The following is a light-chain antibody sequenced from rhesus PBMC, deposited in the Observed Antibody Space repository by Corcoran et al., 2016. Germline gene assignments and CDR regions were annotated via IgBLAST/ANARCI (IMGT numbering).Light chain of an antibody. CDR1: QGINNY. V-gene: IGKV1S14*01. CDR3: QRHKRYPVT. CDR2: YAS. Sequence: DIQMTQSPSSLSASVGDTVTITCRASQGINNYLAWYQQKPGKAPKPLIYYASNLESGVPSRFSGSGSGTDFTLTNSSLQPKDLSSYYCQRHKRYPVTFGGGTKVEIK. J-gene: IGKJ4*01.